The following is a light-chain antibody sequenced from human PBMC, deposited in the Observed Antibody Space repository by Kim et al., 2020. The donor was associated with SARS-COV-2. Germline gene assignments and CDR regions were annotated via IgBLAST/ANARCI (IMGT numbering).Light chain of an antibody. J-gene: IGKJ1*01. CDR3: QQHGNSVWT. Sequence: SPGERATLACRASQSVGNNYLAWYQQKPGQAPRLRIYGASSRATGVPDRFSGSGSGTDFTLTISSLEPEDFAVYYCQQHGNSVWTFGQGTKVDIK. CDR2: GAS. CDR1: QSVGNNY. V-gene: IGKV3-20*01.